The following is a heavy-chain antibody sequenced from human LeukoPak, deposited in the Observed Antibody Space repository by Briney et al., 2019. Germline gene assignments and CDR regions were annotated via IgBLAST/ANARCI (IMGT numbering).Heavy chain of an antibody. CDR1: GFTFSNYW. CDR2: ITSRSFT. J-gene: IGHJ2*01. Sequence: GGSLRLSCAASGFTFSNYWMHWVRQAPGKGLEWVSSITSRSFTYYADSMKGRFTITRDNAKNSLYLQMNRLRAEDTAVYYCARDLVHWYFDLWGRGTLVTVSS. CDR3: ARDLVHWYFDL. V-gene: IGHV3-69-1*02.